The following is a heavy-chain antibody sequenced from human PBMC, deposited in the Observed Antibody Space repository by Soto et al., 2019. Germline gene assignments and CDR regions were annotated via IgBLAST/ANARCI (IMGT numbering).Heavy chain of an antibody. CDR1: GFTFRNYD. Sequence: EVQLVESGGGLVQPGGSLRLSCEASGFTFRNYDMHWVRQGTGKGLEWVSGISAAGDPDYADSVEGRFTISRENAQTSFFLQMNSPRVADTAVYYCARTDRDFYGLDVWGQGTTVIVSS. J-gene: IGHJ6*02. CDR3: ARTDRDFYGLDV. V-gene: IGHV3-13*05. CDR2: ISAAGDP.